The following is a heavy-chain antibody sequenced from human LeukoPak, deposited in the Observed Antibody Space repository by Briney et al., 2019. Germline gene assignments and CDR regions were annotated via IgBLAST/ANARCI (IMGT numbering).Heavy chain of an antibody. CDR2: IGGGGGNI. D-gene: IGHD2-21*02. CDR1: GFTFSDYA. J-gene: IGHJ3*01. V-gene: IGHV3-23*01. CDR3: AKDPNGDCIGAFDF. Sequence: GGSLRLSCAASGFTFSDYAMIWVRQAPGKGLEWVSAIGGGGGNIHYAESVKGRFTISRDNSKSTLFLHMNSLRADDTAVYYCAKDPNGDCIGAFDFWGQGTMVSVSS.